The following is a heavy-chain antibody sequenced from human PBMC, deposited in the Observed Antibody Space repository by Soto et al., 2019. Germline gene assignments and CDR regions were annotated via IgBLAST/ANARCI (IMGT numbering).Heavy chain of an antibody. Sequence: QVRLVQSGAEVKEPGDSVRVSCEASGYTFTAYHIHWVRQAPGQVLEWMGWLNPKFGDTGYAQDFQGRVSMTSDMSISTVYMELSRLTSDDTAIYYCARNMDYYYGRGSGNGHGVWGQGTTVTVFS. CDR1: GYTFTAYH. V-gene: IGHV1-2*02. J-gene: IGHJ6*02. CDR3: ARNMDYYYGRGSGNGHGV. D-gene: IGHD3-10*02. CDR2: LNPKFGDT.